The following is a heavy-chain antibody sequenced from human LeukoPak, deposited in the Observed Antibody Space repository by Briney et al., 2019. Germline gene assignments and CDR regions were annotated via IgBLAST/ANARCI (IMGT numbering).Heavy chain of an antibody. J-gene: IGHJ4*02. CDR3: AKDGTGSDSSSWYYFDY. CDR2: ISWNSGSI. V-gene: IGHV3-9*01. CDR1: GFTFDDYA. Sequence: PGRSLRLSCAASGFTFDDYAMHWVRQAPGKGLEWVSGISWNSGSIGYADSVKGRFTISRDNAKNSLYLQMNSLRAEDTAVYYCAKDGTGSDSSSWYYFDYWGQGTLVTVSS. D-gene: IGHD6-13*01.